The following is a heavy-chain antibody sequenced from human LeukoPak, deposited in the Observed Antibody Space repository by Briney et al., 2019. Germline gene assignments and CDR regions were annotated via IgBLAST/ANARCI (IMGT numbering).Heavy chain of an antibody. Sequence: GASVKVSCKASGGTFSSYAISWVRQAPGQGLEWMGRIIPILGIANYAQKFQGRVTITADKSTSTAYMELSSLRSEDTAVYYCARAGSAFWGVIVDDYWGQGTLVTVSS. D-gene: IGHD3-16*02. CDR2: IIPILGIA. V-gene: IGHV1-69*04. CDR3: ARAGSAFWGVIVDDY. CDR1: GGTFSSYA. J-gene: IGHJ4*02.